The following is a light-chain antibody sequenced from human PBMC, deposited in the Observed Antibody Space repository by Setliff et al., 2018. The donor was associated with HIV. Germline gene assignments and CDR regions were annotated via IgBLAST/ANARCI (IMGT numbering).Light chain of an antibody. CDR3: SSYTTSNTVV. CDR2: EVT. CDR1: SSDVGGYKY. J-gene: IGLJ2*01. V-gene: IGLV2-14*01. Sequence: QSALTQPASVSGSPGQSITISCTGTSSDVGGYKYVSWYQQYPGKAPKLIIYEVTNRPAGVSNRFSGSKSGRTASLTISGLQADDEAYYYCSSYTTSNTVVFGGGTKVTV.